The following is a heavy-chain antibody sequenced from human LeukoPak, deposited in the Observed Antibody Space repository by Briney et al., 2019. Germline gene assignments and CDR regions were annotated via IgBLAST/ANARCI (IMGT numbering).Heavy chain of an antibody. V-gene: IGHV4-4*07. J-gene: IGHJ4*02. Sequence: SETLSLTCTVSGGSIRSYYWSWIRQPAGKGLEWIGRIYTSGSTNYNPSLKSRVTMSVDTSKNQFSLKLSSVTAADTAVYYCARDRPEDDFWSGYYSDYWGQGTLVTVSS. CDR1: GGSIRSYY. CDR2: IYTSGST. D-gene: IGHD3-3*01. CDR3: ARDRPEDDFWSGYYSDY.